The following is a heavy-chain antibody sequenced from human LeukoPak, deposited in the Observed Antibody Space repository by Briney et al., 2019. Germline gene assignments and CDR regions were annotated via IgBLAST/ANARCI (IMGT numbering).Heavy chain of an antibody. CDR3: ARYRGYSYGYLDY. CDR2: TYYSGST. J-gene: IGHJ4*02. Sequence: SETLSLTCTVSGGSISSYYWSWIRQPPGKGLEWIGYTYYSGSTNYNPSLKSRVTISVDTSKNQFSLKLSSVTAADTAVYYCARYRGYSYGYLDYWGQGTLVTVSS. V-gene: IGHV4-59*08. D-gene: IGHD5-18*01. CDR1: GGSISSYY.